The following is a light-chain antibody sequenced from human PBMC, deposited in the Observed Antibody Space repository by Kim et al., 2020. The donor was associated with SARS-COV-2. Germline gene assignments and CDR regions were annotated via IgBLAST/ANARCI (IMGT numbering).Light chain of an antibody. V-gene: IGKV1-33*01. Sequence: CASVGDRVTITCQASQDISNHLNWYQQKPGKAPKLLIYDASNLETGVPSRFSGSGSGTDFTFTISSLQPEDIATYYCQQYDNLITFGQGTRLEIK. CDR1: QDISNH. CDR3: QQYDNLIT. CDR2: DAS. J-gene: IGKJ5*01.